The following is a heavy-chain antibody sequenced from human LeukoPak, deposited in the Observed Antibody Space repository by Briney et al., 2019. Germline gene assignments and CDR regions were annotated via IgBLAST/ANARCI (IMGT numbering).Heavy chain of an antibody. J-gene: IGHJ4*02. D-gene: IGHD4-17*01. V-gene: IGHV3-23*01. Sequence: GGSLRLSCAASGFTFSSYAMTWVRQAPGKGLEWVSGISDSGGSTFNADSVKGRFTISRDNSKNTLYLQMNRLRAEDTAVYYCTKVRVATKLTTELDYWGQGTLVTVSS. CDR3: TKVRVATKLTTELDY. CDR1: GFTFSSYA. CDR2: ISDSGGST.